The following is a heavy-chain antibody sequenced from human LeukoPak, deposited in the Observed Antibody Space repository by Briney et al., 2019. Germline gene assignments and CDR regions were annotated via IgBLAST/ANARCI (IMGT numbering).Heavy chain of an antibody. V-gene: IGHV3-48*03. J-gene: IGHJ4*02. CDR2: ISSSGSTI. Sequence: GGSLRLSCAASGFTYSSYEMNWVRQAPGKGLEWVSYISSSGSTIYYADSVKGRFTISRDNAKNSLYLQMNSLRAEDTAVYYCARDDSSSWPGYFDYWGQGTLVTVSS. CDR1: GFTYSSYE. D-gene: IGHD6-13*01. CDR3: ARDDSSSWPGYFDY.